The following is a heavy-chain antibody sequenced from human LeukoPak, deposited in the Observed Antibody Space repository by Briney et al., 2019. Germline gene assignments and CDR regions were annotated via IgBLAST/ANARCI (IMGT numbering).Heavy chain of an antibody. V-gene: IGHV4-39*01. D-gene: IGHD1-26*01. CDR3: ARHPPSGSPDNWFDP. Sequence: SETLSLTCIVSGGSISSSSYYWGRTPQPPGKGLEWHGSIYYSGSTYYNPSLKSRVTISVDTSKNQFSLKLSSVTAADTAVYYCARHPPSGSPDNWFDPWGQGTLVTVSS. CDR2: IYYSGST. J-gene: IGHJ5*02. CDR1: GGSISSSSYY.